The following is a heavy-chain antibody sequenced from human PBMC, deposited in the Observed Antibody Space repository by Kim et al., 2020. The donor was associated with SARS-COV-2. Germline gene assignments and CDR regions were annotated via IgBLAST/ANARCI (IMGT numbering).Heavy chain of an antibody. V-gene: IGHV5-51*01. CDR3: ARGGTGPAHGMVV. J-gene: IGHJ6*02. CDR1: GYSFTTYW. Sequence: GESLKISCGGSGYSFTTYWIGWVRQMPGKGLEWMGIIYPGDYDTRYSPSFQGQVTISADKSISTAYLQWSSLKASDTAMYYCARGGTGPAHGMVVWGQGTTVTVSS. CDR2: IYPGDYDT. D-gene: IGHD2-2*01.